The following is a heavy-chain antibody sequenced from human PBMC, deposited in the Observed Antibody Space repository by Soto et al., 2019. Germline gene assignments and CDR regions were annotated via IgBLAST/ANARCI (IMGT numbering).Heavy chain of an antibody. V-gene: IGHV3-21*06. Sequence: GGSLRLSCAASGFTFSRYGMNWLRQAPGKGLEWVASISSSTSYVYYADSVNGRFSTSRDNAKNILYLEMYGLRTEDTAVYYCARDPSEGRVGNWFESWGQGTLVTVSS. CDR2: ISSSTSYV. D-gene: IGHD2-2*01. CDR3: ARDPSEGRVGNWFES. CDR1: GFTFSRYG. J-gene: IGHJ5*01.